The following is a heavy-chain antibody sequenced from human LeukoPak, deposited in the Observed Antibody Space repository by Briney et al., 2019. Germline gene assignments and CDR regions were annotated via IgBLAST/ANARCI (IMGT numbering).Heavy chain of an antibody. Sequence: SETLSLTCTVSGGSISSSSYYWGWIRQPPGKGLEWIGSIYYSGSTYYNPSLKSRVTISVDTSKNQFSLKLSSVTAADTAVYYCARDNRVFDFWSGYYTEPYFDYWGQGTLVTVSS. CDR1: GGSISSSSYY. CDR2: IYYSGST. CDR3: ARDNRVFDFWSGYYTEPYFDY. V-gene: IGHV4-39*07. J-gene: IGHJ4*02. D-gene: IGHD3-3*01.